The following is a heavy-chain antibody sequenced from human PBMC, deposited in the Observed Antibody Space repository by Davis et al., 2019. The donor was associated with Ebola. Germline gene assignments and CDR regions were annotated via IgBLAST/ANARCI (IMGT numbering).Heavy chain of an antibody. CDR2: IFSDGSNK. CDR3: ARDSVLMVYDSGMDV. V-gene: IGHV3-33*01. CDR1: GLTFNRYG. Sequence: GGSLRLSCAVSGLTFNRYGMHWVRQAPGKGLEWVAFIFSDGSNKFYVDSVKGRFTISRDNSKNTLYLQMNSLRAEDTAVYYCARDSVLMVYDSGMDVWGQGTTVTVSS. J-gene: IGHJ6*02. D-gene: IGHD2-8*01.